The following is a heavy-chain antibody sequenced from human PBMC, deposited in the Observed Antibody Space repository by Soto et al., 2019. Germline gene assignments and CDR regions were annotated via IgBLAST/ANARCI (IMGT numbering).Heavy chain of an antibody. CDR1: GGSISSSSYY. Sequence: SETLSLTCTVSGGSISSSSYYWGWIRQPPGKGLEWIGSIYYSGSTYYNPSLKSRVTISVDTSKNQFSLKLSSVTAADTAVYYCARRPIAARYNWFDPWGQGTLVTVSS. D-gene: IGHD6-6*01. CDR3: ARRPIAARYNWFDP. V-gene: IGHV4-39*01. J-gene: IGHJ5*02. CDR2: IYYSGST.